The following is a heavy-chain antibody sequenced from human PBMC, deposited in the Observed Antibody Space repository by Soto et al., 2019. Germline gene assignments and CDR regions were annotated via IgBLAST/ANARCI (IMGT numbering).Heavy chain of an antibody. D-gene: IGHD2-8*01. Sequence: GGSLRLSCAASGFTFSSYGMHWVRQAPGKGLEWVAVISYDGSNKYYADSVKGRFTISRDNSKNTLYLQMNSLRAEDTAVYYCAKVLNVLAAKAPPDGFDYWGQGTLVTVSS. CDR3: AKVLNVLAAKAPPDGFDY. CDR2: ISYDGSNK. J-gene: IGHJ4*02. CDR1: GFTFSSYG. V-gene: IGHV3-30*18.